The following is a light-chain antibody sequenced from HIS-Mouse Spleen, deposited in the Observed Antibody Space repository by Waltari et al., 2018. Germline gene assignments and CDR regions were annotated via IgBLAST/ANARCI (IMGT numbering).Light chain of an antibody. CDR3: QAWDSSIYVV. CDR2: QDS. V-gene: IGLV3-1*01. J-gene: IGLJ2*01. CDR1: KLGDKY. Sequence: SYELTQPPSVSVSPGQTASITCSGDKLGDKYACWYQQKPGQSPVLVIYQDSKRPSGIPERFPGSNSGNTSTLTISGTQAMDEADYYCQAWDSSIYVVFGGVTKLTVL.